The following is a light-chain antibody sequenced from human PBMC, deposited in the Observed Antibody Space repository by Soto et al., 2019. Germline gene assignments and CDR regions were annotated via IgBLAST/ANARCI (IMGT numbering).Light chain of an antibody. V-gene: IGKV1-27*01. J-gene: IGKJ3*01. CDR3: QKYSSVPV. CDR1: QGIRNF. Sequence: DIQMTQSPTSLSASVGDRVTITCRASQGIRNFVAWYQQKPGKAPKLLIYAASTFKSGVPSWFSGSGSGTVFTLTINSLQPEDVATYSCQKYSSVPVFGPGTKVEIK. CDR2: AAS.